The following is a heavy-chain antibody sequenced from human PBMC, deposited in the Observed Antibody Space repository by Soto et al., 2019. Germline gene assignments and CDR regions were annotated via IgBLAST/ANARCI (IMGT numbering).Heavy chain of an antibody. Sequence: SLRLSCTASGFTFGDYAMSWLRQAPGKGLEWVGFIRSKAYGGTTEYAASVKGRFTISRDDSKSIAYLQMNSLKTEDTAVYYCTSGYDILTGYDYWGQGTLVTVSS. V-gene: IGHV3-49*03. CDR1: GFTFGDYA. D-gene: IGHD3-9*01. J-gene: IGHJ4*02. CDR2: IRSKAYGGTT. CDR3: TSGYDILTGYDY.